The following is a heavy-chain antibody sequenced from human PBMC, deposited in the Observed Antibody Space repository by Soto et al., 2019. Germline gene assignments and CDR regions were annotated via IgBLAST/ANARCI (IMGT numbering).Heavy chain of an antibody. CDR1: GFSITTNEVS. V-gene: IGHV2-5*02. Sequence: QITLKESGPTVVKPTQTLTLTCSLSGFSITTNEVSVGWIRQPPGKALEWLALIYWDDDKRYSPSLKDRLTNAKHXSKNQVVLTMTNMDPGDTATYYCAHRDGARFYFDYWGQGTLVTVTS. CDR2: IYWDDDK. CDR3: AHRDGARFYFDY. J-gene: IGHJ4*02.